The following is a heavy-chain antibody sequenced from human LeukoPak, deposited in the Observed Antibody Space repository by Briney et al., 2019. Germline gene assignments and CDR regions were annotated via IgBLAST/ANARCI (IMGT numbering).Heavy chain of an antibody. CDR1: GFTFSRYG. Sequence: GGSLRLSCAASGFTFSRYGMTWVRQAPGKGLEWVSGISGSGGSTSYADSVKGRFTISRDNSKNTLDLQMNSLRAEDTAVYYCATIISKVESGANFDCWGQGTLVTVSS. J-gene: IGHJ4*02. CDR2: ISGSGGST. D-gene: IGHD3-9*01. V-gene: IGHV3-23*01. CDR3: ATIISKVESGANFDC.